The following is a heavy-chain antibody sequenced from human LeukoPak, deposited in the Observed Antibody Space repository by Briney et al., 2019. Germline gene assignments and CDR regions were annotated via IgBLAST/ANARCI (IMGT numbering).Heavy chain of an antibody. CDR3: AKAPVTTCRGAYCYPFDY. V-gene: IGHV3-21*04. Sequence: GGSLRLSCAASGFTFSSYSMNWVRQAPGKGLEWVSSISSISSYIYYADSVKGRFTISRDSSKNTLFLQMNRLRPEDAAVYYCAKAPVTTCRGAYCYPFDYWGQGTLVTVSS. J-gene: IGHJ4*02. CDR1: GFTFSSYS. D-gene: IGHD2-21*01. CDR2: ISSISSYI.